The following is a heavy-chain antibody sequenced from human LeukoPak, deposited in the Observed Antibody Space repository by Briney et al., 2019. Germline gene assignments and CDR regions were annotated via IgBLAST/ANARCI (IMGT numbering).Heavy chain of an antibody. CDR1: GFTFTRYS. CDR3: ARDLGSGWYERALVHYGMDV. J-gene: IGHJ6*02. CDR2: ISDDGSNK. D-gene: IGHD6-19*01. Sequence: GGSLRLSCAASGFTFTRYSMHWVRQAPGKGLEWVAVISDDGSNKYYPDSVKGRFTISRDNSKNTLYLQMNSLRAEDTAVYYCARDLGSGWYERALVHYGMDVWGQGTTVTVSS. V-gene: IGHV3-30-3*01.